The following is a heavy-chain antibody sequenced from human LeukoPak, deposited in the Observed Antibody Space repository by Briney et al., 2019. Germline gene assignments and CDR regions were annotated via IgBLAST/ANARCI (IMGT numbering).Heavy chain of an antibody. J-gene: IGHJ5*02. CDR1: GDSITNGCY. Sequence: SETLSLTCAVSGDSITNGCYWGWIRQPPGKGLEWIGSVYYSGSTHYNPSLKSRLTISVDTSKNQFSLRLSSVTAADTAIYYCDRNCSNAVLSGGSGWFDPWGQGTQVTVSS. V-gene: IGHV4-38-2*01. CDR2: VYYSGST. D-gene: IGHD2-8*01. CDR3: DRNCSNAVLSGGSGWFDP.